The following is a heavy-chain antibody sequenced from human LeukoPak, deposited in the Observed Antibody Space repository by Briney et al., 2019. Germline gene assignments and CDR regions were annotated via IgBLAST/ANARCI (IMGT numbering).Heavy chain of an antibody. D-gene: IGHD2-21*02. V-gene: IGHV4-61*02. Sequence: SETLSLTCTVSGGSISSSSYYWNWIRQPAGKGLEWIGRIYTSGSTKYNPSLKSRVTISVDTSKNQFSLKLSSVTAADTAVYYCARTYCGGDCRGYYYHYYMDVWGKGTTVTISS. CDR1: GGSISSSSYY. CDR3: ARTYCGGDCRGYYYHYYMDV. CDR2: IYTSGST. J-gene: IGHJ6*03.